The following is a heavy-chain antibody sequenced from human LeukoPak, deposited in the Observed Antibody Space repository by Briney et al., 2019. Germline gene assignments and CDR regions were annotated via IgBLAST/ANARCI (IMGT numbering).Heavy chain of an antibody. CDR3: AKWSPLDP. CDR2: ISVSGGGT. Sequence: PGGSLRLSCVASGFTFSAYSMTWVRQAPGKGLDWVSSISVSGGGTYYADSVKGRFTISRDNSKNTLYLQMNSLRAEDTAVYYCAKWSPLDPWGQGTLVTVSS. J-gene: IGHJ5*02. V-gene: IGHV3-23*01. CDR1: GFTFSAYS.